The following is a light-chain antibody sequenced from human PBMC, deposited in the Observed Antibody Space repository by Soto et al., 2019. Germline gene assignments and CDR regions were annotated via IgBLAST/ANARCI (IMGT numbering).Light chain of an antibody. CDR2: DVS. CDR3: SSYTGSSTPLV. V-gene: IGLV2-14*01. J-gene: IGLJ2*01. CDR1: SSDVGGYNY. Sequence: QFALTQPASVSGSPGQSITISCTGTSSDVGGYNYVSWYQQHPGKAPKLMIYDVSNRPSGVSNRFSGSKSGNTASLTISGLQAEDEADYYCSSYTGSSTPLVFGGGTKVTVL.